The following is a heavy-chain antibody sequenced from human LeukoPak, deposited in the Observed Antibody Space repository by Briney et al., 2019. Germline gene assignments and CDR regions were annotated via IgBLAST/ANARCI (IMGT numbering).Heavy chain of an antibody. CDR1: GFTFSSYG. CDR2: IQYDGSNK. V-gene: IGHV3-30*02. Sequence: GETLRLSCAASGFTFSSYGMHWLRPPPAEGLEWVAFIQYDGSNKYYADPAKSRLTITRDNSTNLQYLQMNRLRAEDTVVYYCAKELVVVPGAPFGYWGRGTLVTVSS. CDR3: AKELVVVPGAPFGY. J-gene: IGHJ4*02. D-gene: IGHD2-2*01.